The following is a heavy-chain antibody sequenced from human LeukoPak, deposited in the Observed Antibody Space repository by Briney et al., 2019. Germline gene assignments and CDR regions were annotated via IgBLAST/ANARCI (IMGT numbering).Heavy chain of an antibody. CDR3: AKQPGIAARLGGYYFDY. CDR2: ISGRGGST. J-gene: IGHJ4*02. V-gene: IGHV3-23*01. Sequence: GGSLRLSCAASGFTFSSYAMSWVRQAPGKGLEWVSAISGRGGSTYYADSVKGRFTISRDNSKNTLYLQMNSLRAEDTAVYYCAKQPGIAARLGGYYFDYWGQGTLVTVSS. CDR1: GFTFSSYA. D-gene: IGHD6-6*01.